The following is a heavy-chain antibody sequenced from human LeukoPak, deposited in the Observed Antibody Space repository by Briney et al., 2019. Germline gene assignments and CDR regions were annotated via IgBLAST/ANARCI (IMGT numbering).Heavy chain of an antibody. CDR2: IKSDGSEK. J-gene: IGHJ3*01. D-gene: IGHD1-26*01. CDR1: GFTFSTYN. CDR3: HRVGERQLIRDAIDV. Sequence: PGGSLRLSCAASGFTFSTYNMNWVRQAPGKGLEWVANIKSDGSEKDYVDSVKGRFTISRDNAKNLLYLQMNSLRVEDTAVYYCHRVGERQLIRDAIDVWGQGTMVTVSS. V-gene: IGHV3-7*01.